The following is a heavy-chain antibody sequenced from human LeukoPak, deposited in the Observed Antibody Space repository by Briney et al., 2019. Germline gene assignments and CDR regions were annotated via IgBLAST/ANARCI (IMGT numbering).Heavy chain of an antibody. CDR1: GFTLSSYW. CDR2: IKQDGSEK. CDR3: ARDGSGWSY. J-gene: IGHJ4*02. D-gene: IGHD6-19*01. Sequence: PGGSLRLSCAASGFTLSSYWMSWVRQAPGKGLEWVANIKQDGSEKYYVDSVKGRFTISRDNAKNSLYLQMNSLRAEDTAVYYCARDGSGWSYWGQGTLVTVSS. V-gene: IGHV3-7*03.